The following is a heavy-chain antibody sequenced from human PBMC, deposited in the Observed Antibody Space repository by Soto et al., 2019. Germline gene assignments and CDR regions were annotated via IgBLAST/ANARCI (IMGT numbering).Heavy chain of an antibody. CDR1: GYTFTGYY. CDR3: ARGTATHPALLYNWFDP. Sequence: ASVKVSCKASGYTFTGYYMHWVRQAPGQGLEWMGWINPNSGGTNYAQKFQGRVTMTRDTSISTAYMELSRLRSDDTAVYYCARGTATHPALLYNWFDPWGQGTLVTVSS. J-gene: IGHJ5*02. CDR2: INPNSGGT. D-gene: IGHD4-17*01. V-gene: IGHV1-2*02.